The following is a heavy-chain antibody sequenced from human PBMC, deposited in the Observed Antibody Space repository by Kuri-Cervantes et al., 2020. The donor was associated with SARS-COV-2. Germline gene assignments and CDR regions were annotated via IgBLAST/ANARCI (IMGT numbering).Heavy chain of an antibody. J-gene: IGHJ6*03. CDR1: GYTFTSYA. CDR2: INAGNGNT. Sequence: ASVKVSCKASGYTFTSYAMHWVRQAPGQRLEWMGWINAGNGNTKYSQKFQGRVTITRDTSASTAYMELSSLRSDDTAVYYCARTTSIAARDWFSYYYYMDVWGKGTTVTVSS. CDR3: ARTTSIAARDWFSYYYYMDV. D-gene: IGHD6-6*01. V-gene: IGHV1-3*01.